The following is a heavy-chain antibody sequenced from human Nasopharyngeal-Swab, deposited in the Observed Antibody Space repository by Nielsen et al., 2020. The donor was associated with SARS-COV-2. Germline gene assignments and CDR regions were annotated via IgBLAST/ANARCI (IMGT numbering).Heavy chain of an antibody. CDR1: GFPFSDYY. V-gene: IGHV3-69-1*01. D-gene: IGHD3-22*01. Sequence: GESLKISCAASGFPFSDYYMNWVRQAPGKGPEWVSPISSTTTIYCADSVKGRFTISRDNAKNSLCLHMNSLRAEDTAVYYCAREVGSGDSSGPPPTDAFDIWGQGTMVTVSS. CDR2: ISSTTTI. J-gene: IGHJ3*02. CDR3: AREVGSGDSSGPPPTDAFDI.